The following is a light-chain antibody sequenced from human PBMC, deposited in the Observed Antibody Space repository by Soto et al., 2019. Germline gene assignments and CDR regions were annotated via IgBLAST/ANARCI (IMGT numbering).Light chain of an antibody. Sequence: QSVLTQPPSASGSPGQSVTISCTGTSSDVGGYNSVSWYLQHPGKAPKLMIYEVSKRPSGVPDRFSGSKSGNTASLTVSGLQAEDEADYFCTSYTSSSTLYVFGTGTKLTVL. V-gene: IGLV2-8*01. J-gene: IGLJ1*01. CDR3: TSYTSSSTLYV. CDR2: EVS. CDR1: SSDVGGYNS.